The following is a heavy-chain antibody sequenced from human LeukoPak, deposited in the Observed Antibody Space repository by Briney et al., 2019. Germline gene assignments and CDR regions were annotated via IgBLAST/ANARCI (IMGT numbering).Heavy chain of an antibody. D-gene: IGHD3-10*01. Sequence: PSETLSLTCTVSGGSISSSSYYWGWIRQPPGKGLEWIGSIYYSGSTYYNPSLKSRVTISVDTSKNQFSLKLSSVTAADTAVYYCGRGSGGRFGELYSEWFDPWGKGTTVTVSS. CDR1: GGSISSSSYY. CDR3: GRGSGGRFGELYSEWFDP. J-gene: IGHJ6*04. CDR2: IYYSGST. V-gene: IGHV4-39*01.